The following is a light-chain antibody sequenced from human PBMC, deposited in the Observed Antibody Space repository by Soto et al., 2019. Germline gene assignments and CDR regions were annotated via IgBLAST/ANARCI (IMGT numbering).Light chain of an antibody. CDR2: GAS. Sequence: EIVMTQSPATLXXXXXXIATXSCRASQSVGSTLAWYQQKPGQAPRLLIYGASTRATGIPARFSGSGSGTDFTLTISSLQSEDFAVYYCQQYDTWPTFGQGTRLEI. V-gene: IGKV3-15*01. CDR3: QQYDTWPT. CDR1: QSVGST. J-gene: IGKJ5*01.